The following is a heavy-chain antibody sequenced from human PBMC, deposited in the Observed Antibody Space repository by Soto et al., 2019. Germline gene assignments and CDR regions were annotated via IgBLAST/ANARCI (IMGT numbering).Heavy chain of an antibody. CDR3: ARAGAYDFWSGYYNGAFDY. V-gene: IGHV1-69*01. Sequence: QVQLVQSGAEVKKPGSSVKVSCKASGGTFSSYAISWVRQAPGQGLEWMGGIIPIFGTANYAQKFQGRVTITADESTSTAYMELSSLRSEDTAVYYCARAGAYDFWSGYYNGAFDYLGQGTLVTVSS. CDR1: GGTFSSYA. J-gene: IGHJ4*02. CDR2: IIPIFGTA. D-gene: IGHD3-3*01.